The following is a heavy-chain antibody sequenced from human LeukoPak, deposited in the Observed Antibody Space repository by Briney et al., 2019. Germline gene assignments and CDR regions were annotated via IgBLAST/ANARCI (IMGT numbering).Heavy chain of an antibody. CDR2: ISYDGSNK. V-gene: IGHV3-30*03. CDR1: GFTFSSYG. J-gene: IGHJ4*02. Sequence: PGGSLRLSCAASGFTFSSYGMHWVRQAPGKGLEWVAVISYDGSNKYYADSVKGRFTISRDNSKNTLYLQMNSLRAEDTAVYYCARDGDYYDSSGYLDYWGQGTLVTVSS. CDR3: ARDGDYYDSSGYLDY. D-gene: IGHD3-22*01.